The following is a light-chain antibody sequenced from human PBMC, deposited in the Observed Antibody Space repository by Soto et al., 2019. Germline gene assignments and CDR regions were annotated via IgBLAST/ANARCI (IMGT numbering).Light chain of an antibody. J-gene: IGKJ1*01. V-gene: IGKV1-5*03. CDR3: QQYHTYSWT. CDR1: QNINSW. CDR2: KAS. Sequence: DIQMTQSPSTLSASLGDRVTITCRASQNINSWLAWYQQKPGKAPKLLIYKASSLQSGVPSRFSGGGSGTEFTLTISSLQPDDFATYYCQQYHTYSWTFGQGTKVDI.